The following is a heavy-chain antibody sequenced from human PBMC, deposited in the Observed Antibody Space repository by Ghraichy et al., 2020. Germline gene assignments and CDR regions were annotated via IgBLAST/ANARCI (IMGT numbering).Heavy chain of an antibody. V-gene: IGHV3-53*01. CDR1: GFTVSNNY. Sequence: GGSLRLSCAASGFTVSNNYMTWVPQAPGKGLEWVPVFYSGGSTYYADSVRGRLTISRDNSKNTLYLQMNSLRAEDTAVYYCASHPRKHHWGQGTLVTVSS. D-gene: IGHD1-14*01. CDR2: FYSGGST. CDR3: ASHPRKHH. J-gene: IGHJ1*01.